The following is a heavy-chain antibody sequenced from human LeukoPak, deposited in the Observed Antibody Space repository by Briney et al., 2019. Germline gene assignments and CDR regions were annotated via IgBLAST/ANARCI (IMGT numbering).Heavy chain of an antibody. CDR2: IYYSGST. D-gene: IGHD3-3*01. Sequence: SETLSLTCTVSGGSISSHYWSWIRQPPGKGLEWIGYIYYSGSTNYNPSLKSRVTISVDTSKNQFSLKLSSVTAADTAVYYCAREDWSGYFDYWGQGTLVTVSS. CDR1: GGSISSHY. J-gene: IGHJ4*02. CDR3: AREDWSGYFDY. V-gene: IGHV4-59*11.